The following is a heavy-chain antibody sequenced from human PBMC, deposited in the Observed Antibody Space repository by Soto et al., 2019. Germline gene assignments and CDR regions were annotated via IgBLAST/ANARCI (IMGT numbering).Heavy chain of an antibody. V-gene: IGHV4-31*03. CDR2: IYYSGST. Sequence: PSETLSLTCTVSGGSISSGGYYWSWIRQHPGKGLEWIGYIYYSGSTYYNPSLKSRVTISVDTSKNQFSLKLSSVTAADTAVYYCASLREYSSSWYTFRFDPWGQGTLVTVS. J-gene: IGHJ5*02. CDR1: GGSISSGGYY. D-gene: IGHD6-13*01. CDR3: ASLREYSSSWYTFRFDP.